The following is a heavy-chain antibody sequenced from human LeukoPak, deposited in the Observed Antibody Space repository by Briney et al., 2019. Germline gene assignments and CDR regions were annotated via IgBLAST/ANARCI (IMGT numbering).Heavy chain of an antibody. D-gene: IGHD6-13*01. CDR1: GFTFSSYG. Sequence: PGRSLRLSCAASGFTFSSYGMHWVRQAPGKGLEWVAVISYDGSNKYYADSVKGRFTISRDNSKNTLYLQMNSLRAEDTAVYYCAKDLRGSRSSWPRNWFDPWGQGTLVTVSS. V-gene: IGHV3-30*18. CDR2: ISYDGSNK. CDR3: AKDLRGSRSSWPRNWFDP. J-gene: IGHJ5*02.